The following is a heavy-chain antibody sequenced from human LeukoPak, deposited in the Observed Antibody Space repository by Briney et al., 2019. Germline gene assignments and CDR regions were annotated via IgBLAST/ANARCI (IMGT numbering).Heavy chain of an antibody. J-gene: IGHJ6*03. Sequence: GGSLRLSCAASGFTFSSYEMNWVRQAPGKGLEWVSYISSSGSTIYYADSVKGRFTISRDNAKNSLYLQMNSLRGEDTAVYYCARGGFDWLLFNYYYYMDVWGKGTTVTISS. CDR3: ARGGFDWLLFNYYYYMDV. V-gene: IGHV3-48*03. CDR2: ISSSGSTI. CDR1: GFTFSSYE. D-gene: IGHD3-9*01.